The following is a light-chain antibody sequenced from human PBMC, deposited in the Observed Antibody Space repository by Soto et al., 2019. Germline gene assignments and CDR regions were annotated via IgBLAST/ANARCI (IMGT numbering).Light chain of an antibody. CDR2: AAS. J-gene: IGKJ1*01. Sequence: DIQLTQSPSFLSASVGDRFTITCRASQGISSYLAWYQQKPGKAPKLLIYAASTLQSGVPSRFSGSGSGTEFTLTISSLQPEDFATYYCQQLNSYLWTFGQGTKVDI. CDR1: QGISSY. V-gene: IGKV1-9*01. CDR3: QQLNSYLWT.